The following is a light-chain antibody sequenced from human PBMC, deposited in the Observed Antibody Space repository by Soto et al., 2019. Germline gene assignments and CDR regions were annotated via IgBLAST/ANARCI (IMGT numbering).Light chain of an antibody. J-gene: IGLJ1*01. CDR1: SSDVGGYNY. V-gene: IGLV2-11*01. Sequence: QSALTQPRSVSGSPGQSVAISCTGTSSDVGGYNYVSWYQQHPGKAPQLMIYDVGKRPSGVPDRFSGAQSGNTASLTISGLQAEDEADYYCCSNAGSYTYVFGTGTKVTVL. CDR2: DVG. CDR3: CSNAGSYTYV.